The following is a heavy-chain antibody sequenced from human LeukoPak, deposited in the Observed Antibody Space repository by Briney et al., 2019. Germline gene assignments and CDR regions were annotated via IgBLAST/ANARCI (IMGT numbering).Heavy chain of an antibody. CDR1: GYTFTGYY. D-gene: IGHD4-17*01. Sequence: ASVKVSCKASGYTFTGYYMHWVRQPPGQGLEWMGWINPNSGGTNYAQKFQGRVTMTRDTSISTAYMELSRLRSDDTAVYYCARDRTYGDYRTYCYYYYMDVWGKGTTVTISS. CDR3: ARDRTYGDYRTYCYYYYMDV. V-gene: IGHV1-2*02. J-gene: IGHJ6*03. CDR2: INPNSGGT.